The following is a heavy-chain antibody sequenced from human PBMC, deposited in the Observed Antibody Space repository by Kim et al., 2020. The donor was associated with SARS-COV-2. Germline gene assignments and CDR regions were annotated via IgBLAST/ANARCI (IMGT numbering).Heavy chain of an antibody. CDR2: INHSGST. J-gene: IGHJ5*02. CDR3: ASKVGLGWFDP. CDR1: GGSFSGYY. V-gene: IGHV4-34*01. Sequence: SETLSLTCAVYGGSFSGYYWSWIRQPPGKGLEWIGEINHSGSTNYNPSLKSRVTISVDTSKNQFSLKLSSVTAADTAVYYCASKVGLGWFDPWGQGTLVTVSS. D-gene: IGHD3-10*01.